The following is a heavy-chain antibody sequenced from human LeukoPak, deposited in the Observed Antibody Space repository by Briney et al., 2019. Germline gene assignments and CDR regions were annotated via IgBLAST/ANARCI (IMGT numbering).Heavy chain of an antibody. Sequence: GGSLRLSCAASGFTFSNSAMTWVRQAPGKGLEWVSAISAGGSDTIYTDSVKDRFTISRDNSKNTLYLQMNSLRAEDTAVYYCARGWGSSWYYFDYWGQGTLVTVSS. D-gene: IGHD6-13*01. J-gene: IGHJ4*02. CDR2: ISAGGSDT. CDR3: ARGWGSSWYYFDY. CDR1: GFTFSNSA. V-gene: IGHV3-23*01.